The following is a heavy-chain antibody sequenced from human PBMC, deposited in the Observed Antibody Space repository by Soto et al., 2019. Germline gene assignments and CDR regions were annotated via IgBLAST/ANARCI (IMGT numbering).Heavy chain of an antibody. J-gene: IGHJ4*02. D-gene: IGHD2-15*01. Sequence: ASVKVSCKASAYTFTNYGISWVRQAPGEGLEWVGWINTSNDNKLYAQKLQGRLTLTTDTSTSTAYMDLTTLRSDDTAVYFCARDPGAASFDFWAQGTLVTVSS. CDR1: AYTFTNYG. V-gene: IGHV1-18*01. CDR2: INTSNDNK. CDR3: ARDPGAASFDF.